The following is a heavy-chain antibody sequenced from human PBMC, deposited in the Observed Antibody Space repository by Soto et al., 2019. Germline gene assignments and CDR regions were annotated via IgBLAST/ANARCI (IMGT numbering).Heavy chain of an antibody. CDR2: IHPSGST. Sequence: SENLVLTRAVYGGSFSGCYLRLIRQASGKGLECIGEIHPSGSTNYKPSLPSQVTRPVDTSQNRCSLKPSCVTAAVTAVYYCVRGRGYSSSWWDYGGQGTLVTVS. D-gene: IGHD6-13*01. V-gene: IGHV4-34*01. CDR3: VRGRGYSSSWWDY. CDR1: GGSFSGCY. J-gene: IGHJ4*02.